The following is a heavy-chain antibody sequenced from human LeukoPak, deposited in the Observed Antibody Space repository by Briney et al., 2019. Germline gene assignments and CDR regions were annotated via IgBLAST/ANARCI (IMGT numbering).Heavy chain of an antibody. CDR1: GLTVISNY. CDR2: IYSGGST. V-gene: IGHV3-53*01. Sequence: GGSLRLSCAASGLTVISNYMSWVRQAPGKGLEWVSVIYSGGSTYYADSVKGRFTISRDNSKNTLYLQMNSLRAEDTAVYYCARGTQYCSSTSCYFDYWGQGSLVTVSS. CDR3: ARGTQYCSSTSCYFDY. J-gene: IGHJ4*02. D-gene: IGHD2-2*01.